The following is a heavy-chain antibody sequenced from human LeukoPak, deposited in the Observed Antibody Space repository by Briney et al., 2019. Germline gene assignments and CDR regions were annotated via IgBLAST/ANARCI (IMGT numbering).Heavy chain of an antibody. CDR1: GFTLSDHY. J-gene: IGHJ3*01. Sequence: GRSLRLPCAASGFTLSDHYLDWVRQAPGPGLEWLGRSETKVLRYTTAYAASVEGRFTISRDESKSSLYLQMSSLTTEDTAVYYCVRGFHSFDVWGQGTMVTVSS. CDR2: SETKVLRYTT. D-gene: IGHD3-10*01. V-gene: IGHV3-72*01. CDR3: VRGFHSFDV.